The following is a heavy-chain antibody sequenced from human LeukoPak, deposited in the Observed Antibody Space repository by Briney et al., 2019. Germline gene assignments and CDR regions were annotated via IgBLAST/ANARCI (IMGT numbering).Heavy chain of an antibody. Sequence: SETLSLTCTVYGGSFSGYYWSWIRQPPGKGLEWIGEINHSGSTNYNPSLKSRVTISVDTSKNQFSLKLSSVTAADTAVYYCARLYGSGSYYNYWGQGTLVTVSS. CDR2: INHSGST. D-gene: IGHD3-10*01. CDR3: ARLYGSGSYYNY. CDR1: GGSFSGYY. J-gene: IGHJ4*02. V-gene: IGHV4-34*01.